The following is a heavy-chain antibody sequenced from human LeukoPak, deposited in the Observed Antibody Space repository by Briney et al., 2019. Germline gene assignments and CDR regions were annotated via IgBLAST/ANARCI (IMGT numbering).Heavy chain of an antibody. Sequence: ASVKVSCKASGYTFTGYYMHWVRQAPGQGLEWMGWINPNSGGTNYAQKFQGRVTMTRDTPISTAYMELSRLRSDDTTVYYCARDAYGSGSYYYYYYGMDVWGQGTTVTVSS. V-gene: IGHV1-2*02. CDR1: GYTFTGYY. J-gene: IGHJ6*02. CDR2: INPNSGGT. D-gene: IGHD3-10*01. CDR3: ARDAYGSGSYYYYYYGMDV.